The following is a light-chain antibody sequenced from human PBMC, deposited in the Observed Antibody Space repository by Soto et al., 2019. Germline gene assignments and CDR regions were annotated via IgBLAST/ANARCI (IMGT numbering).Light chain of an antibody. CDR2: DSS. Sequence: EIELTQSPATLSLSPGERATLSCRASQSVSINLAWYQQKPGQAPRLLIYDSSNRATGVPARFSGSGSGTDFTLTISSLEPEDFAVYYCQQYGSSPVTFGQGTKVDIK. J-gene: IGKJ1*01. CDR3: QQYGSSPVT. V-gene: IGKV3-11*01. CDR1: QSVSIN.